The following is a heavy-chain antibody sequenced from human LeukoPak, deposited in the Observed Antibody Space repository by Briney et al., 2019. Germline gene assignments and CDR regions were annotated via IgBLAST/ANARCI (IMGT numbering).Heavy chain of an antibody. CDR2: IYYSGST. J-gene: IGHJ4*02. D-gene: IGHD2-2*01. Sequence: PSETLSLTCTVSGGSISSGDYYWSWIRQPSGKGLEWIGYIYYSGSTYYNPSLKSRVTISVDMSKNQFSLKLSSVTAADTAVYYCAGYCSSTSCYPLYYFDYWGQGTLVTVSS. V-gene: IGHV4-30-4*08. CDR1: GGSISSGDYY. CDR3: AGYCSSTSCYPLYYFDY.